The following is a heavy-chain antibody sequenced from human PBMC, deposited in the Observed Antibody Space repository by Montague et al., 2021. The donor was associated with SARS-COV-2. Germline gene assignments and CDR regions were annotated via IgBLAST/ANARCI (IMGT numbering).Heavy chain of an antibody. CDR1: GGSLSGCD. CDR2: STHGGSG. CDR3: SRNNDYRGNDYFDF. J-gene: IGHJ4*02. Sequence: SETLSLTCAVYGGSLSGCDWTWICLGQGKGQEWDGISTHGGSGSYCSALSSRLTISLDTSKNQFSLKLDSVTAADAATYYCSRNNDYRGNDYFDFWGQGALVTVSS. D-gene: IGHD4-23*01. V-gene: IGHV4-34*01.